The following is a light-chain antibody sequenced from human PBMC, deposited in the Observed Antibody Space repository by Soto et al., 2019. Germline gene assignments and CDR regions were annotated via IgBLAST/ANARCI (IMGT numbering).Light chain of an antibody. V-gene: IGLV2-14*01. Sequence: QSALTQPASVSGSPGQSITISCTGTSSDVGGYKYVAWYQQHPGKAPQLMIYEVSNRPSGVSLRVSGSKSGNTASLTVSGLQAEDEADYYCSSYTSRGTVVFGGGTKLTVL. CDR2: EVS. CDR1: SSDVGGYKY. CDR3: SSYTSRGTVV. J-gene: IGLJ2*01.